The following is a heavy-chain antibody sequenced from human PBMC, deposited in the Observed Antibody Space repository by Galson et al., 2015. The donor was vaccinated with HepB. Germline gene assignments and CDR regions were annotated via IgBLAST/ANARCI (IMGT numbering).Heavy chain of an antibody. CDR3: ARLYWYYFDY. V-gene: IGHV4-34*01. CDR1: GGSFSGYY. J-gene: IGHJ4*02. CDR2: INHSGST. Sequence: TLSLTCAVYGGSFSGYYWSWIRQPPGKGLEWIGEINHSGSTNYNPSLKSRVTISVDTSKNQFSLKLSSVTAADTAVYYCARLYWYYFDYWGQGTLVTVSS. D-gene: IGHD2-15*01.